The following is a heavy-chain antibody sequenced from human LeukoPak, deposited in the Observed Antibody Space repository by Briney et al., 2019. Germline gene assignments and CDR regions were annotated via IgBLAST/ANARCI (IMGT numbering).Heavy chain of an antibody. D-gene: IGHD1-26*01. CDR3: ARVSPRVGAIYYFDY. Sequence: GGSLGLSCAASGFTFSRYWMHWVRQAPGKGLVWVSRINSDGSSTSYADSVKGRFTISRDNAKNTLYLQMNSLRAEDTAVHYCARVSPRVGAIYYFDYWGQGTLVTVSS. J-gene: IGHJ4*02. CDR2: INSDGSST. V-gene: IGHV3-74*01. CDR1: GFTFSRYW.